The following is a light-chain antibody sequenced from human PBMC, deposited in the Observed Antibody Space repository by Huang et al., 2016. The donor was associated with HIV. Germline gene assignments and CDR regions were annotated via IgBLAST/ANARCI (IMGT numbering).Light chain of an antibody. CDR2: GSA. CDR3: QQYNNWPSIT. J-gene: IGKJ5*01. Sequence: EIVMTQSPATLSVSPGERATLSCRASQSVTSLAWYQTKPGQTPRLLIYGSATRATGIPAMFSGIGCGTDFTLTISSLQSEYFAVYYCQQYNNWPSITFGQGTRLEMK. CDR1: QSVTS. V-gene: IGKV3-15*01.